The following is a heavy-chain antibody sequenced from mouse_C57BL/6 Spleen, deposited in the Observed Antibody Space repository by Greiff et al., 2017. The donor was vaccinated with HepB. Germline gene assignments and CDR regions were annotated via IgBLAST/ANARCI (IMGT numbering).Heavy chain of an antibody. V-gene: IGHV1-69*01. Sequence: QVQLKESGAELVMPGASVKLSCKASGYTFTSYWMHWVKQRPGQGLEWIGEIDPSDSYTNYNQKFKGKSTLTVDKSSSTAYMQLSSLTSEDSAVYYCARGITTVVAYYFDYWGQGTTLTVSS. CDR2: IDPSDSYT. D-gene: IGHD1-1*01. CDR1: GYTFTSYW. J-gene: IGHJ2*01. CDR3: ARGITTVVAYYFDY.